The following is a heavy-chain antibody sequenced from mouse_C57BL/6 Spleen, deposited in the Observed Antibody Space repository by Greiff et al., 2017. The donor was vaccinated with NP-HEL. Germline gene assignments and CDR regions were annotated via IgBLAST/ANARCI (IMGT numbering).Heavy chain of an antibody. CDR1: GFTFSSYG. CDR2: ISSGGSYT. D-gene: IGHD1-1*02. CDR3: ARLGGYYLDY. Sequence: EVKLVESGGDLVKPGGSLKLSCAASGFTFSSYGMSWVRQTPDKRLEWVATISSGGSYTYYPDSVKGRFTISRDNAKNTLYLQMSSLKSEDTAMYYCARLGGYYLDYWGQCTTLTVSS. V-gene: IGHV5-6*01. J-gene: IGHJ2*01.